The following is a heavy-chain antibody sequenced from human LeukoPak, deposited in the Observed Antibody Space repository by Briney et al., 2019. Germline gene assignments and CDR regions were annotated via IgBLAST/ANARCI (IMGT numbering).Heavy chain of an antibody. V-gene: IGHV1-2*06. CDR1: GYTFTGYY. CDR3: AGGGATVTGDYYYMDV. Sequence: ASVKVSCKASGYTFTGYYMHWVRQAPGQGLEWMGRINPNSGGTNYAQKFQGRVTMTRDTSISTAYMELSRLRSDDTAVYYCAGGGATVTGDYYYMDVWGKGTTVTVSS. J-gene: IGHJ6*03. CDR2: INPNSGGT. D-gene: IGHD4-17*01.